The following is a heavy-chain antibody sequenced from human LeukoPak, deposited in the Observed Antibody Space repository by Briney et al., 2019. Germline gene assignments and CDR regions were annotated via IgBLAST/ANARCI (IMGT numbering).Heavy chain of an antibody. D-gene: IGHD6-19*01. Sequence: ASVKVSCKASGYTFTSYGISWVRQAPGQGLEWMGWISAYNGNTNYAQKLQGRVTMTTDTSTSTADMELRSLRSDDTAVYYCARRPPYSGGWYTFDYWGQGTLVTVSS. CDR1: GYTFTSYG. CDR2: ISAYNGNT. V-gene: IGHV1-18*01. CDR3: ARRPPYSGGWYTFDY. J-gene: IGHJ4*02.